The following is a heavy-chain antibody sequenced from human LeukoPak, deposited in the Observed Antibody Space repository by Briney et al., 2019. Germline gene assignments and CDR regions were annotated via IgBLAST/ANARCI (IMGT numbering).Heavy chain of an antibody. CDR1: GFSFDSYG. V-gene: IGHV3-30*03. J-gene: IGHJ4*02. Sequence: GGSLRLSCAASGFSFDSYGMHWVRQAPGEGPEWVAVISYDEKNQYYADSVKGRFTISRDNSENTLYLQMDSLRAEDTAVYYCARDPGVRWLVGFDYWGQGTLVTVSS. CDR2: ISYDEKNQ. CDR3: ARDPGVRWLVGFDY. D-gene: IGHD6-19*01.